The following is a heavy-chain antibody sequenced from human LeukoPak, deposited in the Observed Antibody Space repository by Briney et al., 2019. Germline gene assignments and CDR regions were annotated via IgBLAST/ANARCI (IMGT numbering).Heavy chain of an antibody. CDR1: GFAFSTYW. V-gene: IGHV3-74*01. Sequence: GGSLRLSCAASGFAFSTYWMYWVRQAPGKGLVWVSRIKLDGSSTSYADSVKGRFTISRDNAKNTLYLQMNSLRAEDTAVYYCATLYGGSLDYWGQGTLVTVSS. CDR2: IKLDGSST. CDR3: ATLYGGSLDY. J-gene: IGHJ4*02. D-gene: IGHD5-12*01.